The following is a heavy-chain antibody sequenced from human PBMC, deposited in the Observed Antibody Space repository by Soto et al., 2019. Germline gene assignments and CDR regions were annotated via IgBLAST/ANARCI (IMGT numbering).Heavy chain of an antibody. CDR2: ISYDGSNK. V-gene: IGHV3-30-3*01. Sequence: QVQLVESGGGVVQPGRSLRLSCAASGFTFSSYAMHWVRQAPGKGLEWVAVISYDGSNKYYADSVKGRFTISRDNSKNTLYLQMNRLRAEDTAVYYCARGPAPPRIVGATHSPWGQGTLVTVSS. CDR3: ARGPAPPRIVGATHSP. J-gene: IGHJ5*02. CDR1: GFTFSSYA. D-gene: IGHD1-26*01.